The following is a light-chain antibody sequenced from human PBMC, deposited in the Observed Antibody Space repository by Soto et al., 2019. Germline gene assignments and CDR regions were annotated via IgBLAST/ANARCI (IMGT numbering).Light chain of an antibody. V-gene: IGKV3-20*01. CDR3: QQYGRSPPT. CDR2: GDS. Sequence: EILRTQSPATLSVSPGERATLSCRASQTVRNNYLAWYPQNPGQAPKVLMYGDSNRAAGIPDRFSGSGAGPDCTRSISRLEPEDVSVDYCQQYGRSPPTFGQGTKVDI. CDR1: QTVRNNY. J-gene: IGKJ1*01.